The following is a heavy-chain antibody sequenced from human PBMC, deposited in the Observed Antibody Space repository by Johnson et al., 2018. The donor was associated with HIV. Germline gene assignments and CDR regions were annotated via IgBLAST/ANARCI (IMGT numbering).Heavy chain of an antibody. CDR3: ARGYHSSGYCDVFDI. D-gene: IGHD3-22*01. Sequence: QVQLVESGGGGPAWDVPQALLCRLWIHPQQFCHALGPPGARQGAEWVAAISIDGVSKYYADSVKGRFTISRDNSDNTLYLQMNSLRDEDMAMYYCARGYHSSGYCDVFDIWGQGTMVTVSS. V-gene: IGHV3-30-3*01. CDR2: ISIDGVSK. CDR1: IHPQQFC. J-gene: IGHJ3*02.